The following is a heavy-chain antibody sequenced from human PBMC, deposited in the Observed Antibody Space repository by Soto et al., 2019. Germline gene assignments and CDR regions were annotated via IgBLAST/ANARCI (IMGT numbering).Heavy chain of an antibody. CDR2: IIPIFGTA. CDR1: GGTFSSYA. J-gene: IGHJ3*02. D-gene: IGHD6-6*01. Sequence: GASVKVSCKASGGTFSSYAISWVRQAPGQGLEWMGGIIPIFGTANYAQKFQGRVTITADKSTSTAYMELSSLRSEDTAVYYCAREGKQLVRYALDIWGQGTMVTVSS. CDR3: AREGKQLVRYALDI. V-gene: IGHV1-69*06.